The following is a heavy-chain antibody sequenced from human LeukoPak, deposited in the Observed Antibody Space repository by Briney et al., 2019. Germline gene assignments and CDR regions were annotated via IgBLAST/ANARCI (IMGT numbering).Heavy chain of an antibody. J-gene: IGHJ5*02. Sequence: PGGSLRLSCAASGFTLSGYWMHWFRQPPGKGLAWVSRNKYDGSESYYADSVKGRFTISRDNAKNTLYLQMNSLRVEDTAVYYCAKSDWFDPWGQGTLVTVSS. CDR2: NKYDGSES. CDR1: GFTLSGYW. V-gene: IGHV3-74*01. CDR3: AKSDWFDP.